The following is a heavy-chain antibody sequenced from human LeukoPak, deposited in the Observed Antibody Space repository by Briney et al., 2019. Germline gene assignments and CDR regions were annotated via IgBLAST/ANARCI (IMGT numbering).Heavy chain of an antibody. CDR3: ARDSVKCTNGVCYNWFDP. CDR2: IYTSGST. D-gene: IGHD2-8*01. J-gene: IGHJ5*02. V-gene: IGHV4-4*07. Sequence: SETLSLTCTVSGGSISSYYWSWIRQPAGKGLEWIGRIYTSGSTNYNPSLKSRVTMSVDTSKNQFSLKLSSVTAADTAVYYCARDSVKCTNGVCYNWFDPWGQGTLVSVSS. CDR1: GGSISSYY.